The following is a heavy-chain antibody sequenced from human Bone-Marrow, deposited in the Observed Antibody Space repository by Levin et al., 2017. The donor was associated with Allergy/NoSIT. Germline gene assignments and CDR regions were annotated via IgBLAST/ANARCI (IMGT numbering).Heavy chain of an antibody. Sequence: GESLKISCQGSGNTFSTEWIAWVRQMPGKGLEMMGVVYPRDSNTRYSPSFQGQVTFSADKSISTVYLQWTSLKASDTAIYYCARQTSGYDALDVRGQGKMVAVSS. J-gene: IGHJ3*01. V-gene: IGHV5-51*01. D-gene: IGHD5-18*01. CDR3: ARQTSGYDALDV. CDR2: VYPRDSNT. CDR1: GNTFSTEW.